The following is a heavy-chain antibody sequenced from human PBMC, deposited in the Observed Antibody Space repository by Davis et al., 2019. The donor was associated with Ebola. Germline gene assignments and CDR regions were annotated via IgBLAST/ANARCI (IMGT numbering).Heavy chain of an antibody. D-gene: IGHD6-13*01. J-gene: IGHJ6*02. CDR2: IYYSGST. V-gene: IGHV4-59*01. Sequence: SETLSLTCTVSGGSISSYYWSWIRQPPGKGLEWIGYIYYSGSTNYNPSLKSRVTISVDTSKNQFSLKLSSVTAADTAVYYCASPTGQQLGFYYYYGMDVWGQGTTVTVSS. CDR1: GGSISSYY. CDR3: ASPTGQQLGFYYYYGMDV.